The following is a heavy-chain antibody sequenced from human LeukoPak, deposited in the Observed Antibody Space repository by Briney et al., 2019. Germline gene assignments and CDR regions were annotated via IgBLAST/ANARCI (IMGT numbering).Heavy chain of an antibody. D-gene: IGHD6-13*01. CDR3: ARTRAQYSSSWYYYYFDY. V-gene: IGHV4-4*07. CDR2: IYTSGST. Sequence: SETLSLTCTVSGDSISSYYWSWIWQPAGKGLEWIGRIYTSGSTNYNPSLKSRVTMSVDTSKNQFSLKLNSVTAADTAVYHCARTRAQYSSSWYYYYFDYWGQGTLVTVSS. CDR1: GDSISSYY. J-gene: IGHJ4*02.